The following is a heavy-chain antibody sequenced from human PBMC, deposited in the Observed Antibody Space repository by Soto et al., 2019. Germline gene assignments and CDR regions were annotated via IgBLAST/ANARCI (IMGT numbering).Heavy chain of an antibody. J-gene: IGHJ4*02. CDR2: IYYSGST. CDR3: ARGLYNWNYFDY. Sequence: PSETLSLTCTVPGGSISSGGYYWSWIRQHPGKGLEWIGYIYYSGSTHYNPSLKSRVTISVDTSKNQFSLKLSSVTAADTAVYYCARGLYNWNYFDYWGQGTLVTVSS. CDR1: GGSISSGGYY. V-gene: IGHV4-31*03. D-gene: IGHD1-20*01.